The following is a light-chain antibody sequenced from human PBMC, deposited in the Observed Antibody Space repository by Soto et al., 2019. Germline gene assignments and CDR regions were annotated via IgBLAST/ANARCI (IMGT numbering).Light chain of an antibody. CDR3: ATWDDSLSYV. CDR1: SSNIGSNT. V-gene: IGLV1-44*01. Sequence: QTVVTQPPSASGTPGQRVIISCSGSSSNIGSNTVNWYQQLPGTAPKLLVYANSQRPSGVPDRFSGSKSGSSASLAIIGLQSEDEADYYCATWDDSLSYVFGTGTKVTVL. J-gene: IGLJ1*01. CDR2: ANS.